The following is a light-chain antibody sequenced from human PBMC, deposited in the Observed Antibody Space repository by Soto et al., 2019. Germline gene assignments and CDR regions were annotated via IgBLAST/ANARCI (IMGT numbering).Light chain of an antibody. CDR3: QQSCTSPVT. Sequence: DIQMTQSPSSLSASVGYRVTFTCVASQSISTYLNWYEQKPGKAPNLLIYGASNLQSGVPSRFSGGGSGTDFTLTISSLQPEDFGTYYCQQSCTSPVTFGGGTKVDTK. CDR2: GAS. CDR1: QSISTY. V-gene: IGKV1-39*01. J-gene: IGKJ4*01.